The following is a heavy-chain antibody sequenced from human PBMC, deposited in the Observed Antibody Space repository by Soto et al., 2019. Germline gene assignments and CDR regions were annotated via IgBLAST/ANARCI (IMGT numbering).Heavy chain of an antibody. V-gene: IGHV3-23*01. J-gene: IGHJ6*03. CDR3: ENVVGATYYYYDDMDV. D-gene: IGHD1-26*01. CDR1: GFTFSSYA. CDR2: ISGSGGST. Sequence: GGSLRLSCAASGFTFSSYAMSWVRQAPGKGLEWVSAISGSGGSTYYADSVKGRFTISRDNSKNTLYLQMNSLRAEDTAVYDCENVVGATYYYYDDMDVWGKGTTVTVSS.